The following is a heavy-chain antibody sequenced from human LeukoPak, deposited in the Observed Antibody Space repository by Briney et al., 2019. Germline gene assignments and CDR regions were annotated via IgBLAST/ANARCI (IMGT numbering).Heavy chain of an antibody. J-gene: IGHJ4*02. CDR3: ARDYASLGSGDFDY. CDR1: GYTFTGYY. D-gene: IGHD3-10*01. Sequence: ASVKVSCKASGYTFTGYYMHWVRQAPGQGLEWMGWINPDSGGTNYAQKFQGRVTMTRDTSISTAYMELSRLRSDGTAIYYCARDYASLGSGDFDYWGQGTLVTVSS. CDR2: INPDSGGT. V-gene: IGHV1-2*02.